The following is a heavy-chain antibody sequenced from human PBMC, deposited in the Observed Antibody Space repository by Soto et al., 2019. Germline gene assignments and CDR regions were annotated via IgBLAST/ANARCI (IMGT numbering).Heavy chain of an antibody. CDR2: INSVSNGI. Sequence: EVQLVESGGGLVQPGGSLRLSCAVSGFTFSSCSINWVRQAPGKGLEWLSYINSVSNGIYYADSVKGRFTISRDNAKNSLYLQMNSLRDEDTAVYYCARGQREGYCDGDSCQGYYYYYMDVWGKGTTVTVSS. CDR3: ARGQREGYCDGDSCQGYYYYYMDV. J-gene: IGHJ6*03. D-gene: IGHD2-15*01. V-gene: IGHV3-48*02. CDR1: GFTFSSCS.